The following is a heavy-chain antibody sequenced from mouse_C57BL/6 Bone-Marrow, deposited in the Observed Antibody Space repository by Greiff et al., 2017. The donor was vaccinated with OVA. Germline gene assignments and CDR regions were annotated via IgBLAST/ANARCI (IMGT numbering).Heavy chain of an antibody. D-gene: IGHD1-2*01. CDR2: TFYSGIT. CDR1: GFSINSDCY. CDR3: ARGILRLEIDY. Sequence: EVQVVESGPSLVRPSQTLSLTCTVTGFSINSDCYWIWIRQFPGNKLEYIGYTFYSGITYYNPSLESRTYITRDTSKNQFSLKLSSVTTEDTATYYCARGILRLEIDYWGQGTTLTVSS. J-gene: IGHJ2*01. V-gene: IGHV3-3*01.